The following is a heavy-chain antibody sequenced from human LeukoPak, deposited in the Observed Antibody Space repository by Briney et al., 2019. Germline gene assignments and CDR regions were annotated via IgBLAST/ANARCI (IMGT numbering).Heavy chain of an antibody. D-gene: IGHD2-2*01. V-gene: IGHV4-59*01. Sequence: SETLSLTCTVSGGSISSYYWSWIRQPPGKGLEWIGYIYYSGSTNYNPSLKSRVTISVDTSKNQFSLKLSSVTAADTAVYYCARGLVVPAASNWFDPWGQGTLVTVSS. J-gene: IGHJ5*02. CDR3: ARGLVVPAASNWFDP. CDR1: GGSISSYY. CDR2: IYYSGST.